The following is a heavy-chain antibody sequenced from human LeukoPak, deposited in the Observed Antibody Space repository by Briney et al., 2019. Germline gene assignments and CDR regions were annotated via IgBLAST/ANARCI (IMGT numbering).Heavy chain of an antibody. CDR3: ARDGGYSGYDADC. CDR1: GFTFSTYS. V-gene: IGHV3-48*01. Sequence: GGSLRLSCAASGFTFSTYSMKWVRQAPGKGLEWVSYISDGSAMYYADSVRGRFTISRENDKNSLFLQMNSLRAEDTAVYYCARDGGYSGYDADCWGQGTLVTVSS. D-gene: IGHD5-12*01. CDR2: ISDGSAM. J-gene: IGHJ4*02.